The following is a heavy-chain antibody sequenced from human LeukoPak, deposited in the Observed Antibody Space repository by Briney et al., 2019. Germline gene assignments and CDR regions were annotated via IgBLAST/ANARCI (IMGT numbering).Heavy chain of an antibody. Sequence: GRSLRLSCAASGSTLSRYTMHWVRRAPGKGLEWVAVISYDGSNKYYADSVKGRFTISRDNSKNTLYLQMNSLRAEDTAVYYCACEENSSGYSFDYWGQGTLVTVSS. V-gene: IGHV3-30-3*01. J-gene: IGHJ4*02. CDR1: GSTLSRYT. CDR2: ISYDGSNK. CDR3: ACEENSSGYSFDY. D-gene: IGHD3-22*01.